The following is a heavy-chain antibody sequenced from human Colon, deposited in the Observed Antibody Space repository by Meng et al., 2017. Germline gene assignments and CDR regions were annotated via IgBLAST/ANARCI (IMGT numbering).Heavy chain of an antibody. Sequence: GRLQRSGPGLVKPSGTLSLTCAVSGGSISSKYWWSWVRQSPKKGLEWIGEIHHGGTTNYNPSLKSRVTISVDTSNNQFSLKLSSVTAADTAVYYCARIDYGGNGIEKYFFDYWGQGTLVTVSS. CDR1: GGSISSKYW. CDR3: ARIDYGGNGIEKYFFDY. V-gene: IGHV4-4*02. CDR2: IHHGGTT. J-gene: IGHJ4*02. D-gene: IGHD4-23*01.